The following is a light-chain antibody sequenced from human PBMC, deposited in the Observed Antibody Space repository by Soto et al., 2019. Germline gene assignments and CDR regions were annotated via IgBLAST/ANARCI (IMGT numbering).Light chain of an antibody. CDR1: QSVSNNY. Sequence: EIVLTQSPGTLSLSPGERATLSCRASQSVSNNYLAWYQQKPGQAPRLLIYGASNRATGIPDRFSDSGSGTNFTLTSSRLEPEDFALYYCQQDGSSGTFGQGTKVEIK. CDR2: GAS. V-gene: IGKV3-20*01. J-gene: IGKJ1*01. CDR3: QQDGSSGT.